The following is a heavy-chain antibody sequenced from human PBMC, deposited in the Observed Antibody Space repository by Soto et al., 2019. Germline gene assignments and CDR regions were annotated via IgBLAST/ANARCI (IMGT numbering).Heavy chain of an antibody. V-gene: IGHV3-23*01. Sequence: GWALRLACAASVFSIISDAMSWVRQAPGKGLEWVSGISGSGANTNYADSVKGRFAISIDNSKNTLYLQMSSLRAEDTAVYYCARPQPSGVSNYYYKYGMDVWGQGTTVTVSS. CDR1: VFSIISDA. CDR2: ISGSGANT. CDR3: ARPQPSGVSNYYYKYGMDV. D-gene: IGHD2-8*01. J-gene: IGHJ6*02.